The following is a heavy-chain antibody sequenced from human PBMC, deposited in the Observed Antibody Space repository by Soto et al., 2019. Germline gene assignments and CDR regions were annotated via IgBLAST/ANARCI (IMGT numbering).Heavy chain of an antibody. CDR3: AREDYFDYVY. J-gene: IGHJ4*02. V-gene: IGHV1-18*01. D-gene: IGHD4-17*01. Sequence: HVQLVQSGAEVKKPGASVKVSCKASGYNFETYDITWVRQAPGQGLEWMGWINTHNGNTNYAQNVQGRVAMTTDTYPNAAYMALSSLTSDDTAVYYCAREDYFDYVYWGQGTLVTVAS. CDR1: GYNFETYD. CDR2: INTHNGNT.